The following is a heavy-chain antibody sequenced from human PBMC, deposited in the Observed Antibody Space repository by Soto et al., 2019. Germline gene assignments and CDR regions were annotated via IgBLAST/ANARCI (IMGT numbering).Heavy chain of an antibody. Sequence: QGQLVQSGADPKNPGASVKFACRACVHRFSGYYIQWVRQALGQGPEWLGWIYPNTETTDSSKKFQGRVTMTSDMSTRTVYMELRDLRSDDTAVYYCVSLQTSGWPGVHWGQGTLVTVSS. D-gene: IGHD6-25*01. V-gene: IGHV1-2*02. CDR1: VHRFSGYY. CDR3: VSLQTSGWPGVH. CDR2: IYPNTETT. J-gene: IGHJ4*02.